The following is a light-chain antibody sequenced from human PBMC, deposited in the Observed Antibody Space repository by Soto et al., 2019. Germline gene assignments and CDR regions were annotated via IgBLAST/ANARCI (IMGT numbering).Light chain of an antibody. Sequence: QSVLTQPPSVSGAPGQRVTISCTGSSSNIGAGYDVHWYQQLPGTAPKLLISGNTYRPSGVPDRFSGSKSGTSASLAITGLQPEDEADYYCQSYDSSLSGYVVFGGGTKLTVL. J-gene: IGLJ2*01. CDR1: SSNIGAGYD. CDR2: GNT. V-gene: IGLV1-40*01. CDR3: QSYDSSLSGYVV.